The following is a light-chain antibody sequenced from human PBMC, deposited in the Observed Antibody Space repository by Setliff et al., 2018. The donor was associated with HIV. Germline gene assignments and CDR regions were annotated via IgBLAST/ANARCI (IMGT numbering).Light chain of an antibody. CDR2: EVR. CDR1: SSDVGGYNY. V-gene: IGLV2-14*01. J-gene: IGLJ1*01. CDR3: SSYAITNTLP. Sequence: QSVLTQPASVSGSPGQSITISYTGTSSDVGGYNYVSWYQQHPGKAPKLIIYEVRNRPSGVSNRFSGSKSGNTASLTISGLQAEDEADYYCSSYAITNTLPFGTGTKVTVL.